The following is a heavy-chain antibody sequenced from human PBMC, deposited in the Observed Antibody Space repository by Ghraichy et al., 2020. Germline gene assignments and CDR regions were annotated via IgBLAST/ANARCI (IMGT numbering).Heavy chain of an antibody. CDR2: TSNDESNI. V-gene: IGHV3-30-3*01. Sequence: GGSLRLSCAASGFTFSGYAMHWVRQAPGKGLEWVALTSNDESNIQYADSVKGRFTISRDNSENTLYLQMNSPRAEDTALYYCARGHGSGSYLIDYWGQGTPVTVSS. D-gene: IGHD3-10*01. CDR1: GFTFSGYA. J-gene: IGHJ4*02. CDR3: ARGHGSGSYLIDY.